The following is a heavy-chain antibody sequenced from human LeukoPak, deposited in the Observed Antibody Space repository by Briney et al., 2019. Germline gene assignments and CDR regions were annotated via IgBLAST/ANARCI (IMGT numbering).Heavy chain of an antibody. CDR1: GFTFSSYG. D-gene: IGHD1-26*01. CDR3: AKDARIVGATIAAYFQH. J-gene: IGHJ1*01. V-gene: IGHV3-30*02. Sequence: PGGSLRLSCAASGFTFSSYGMHWVRQAPGKGLEWVAFIRYDGSNKYYADSVKGRFTISRDNSKNTLYLQMNSLRAEDTAVYYCAKDARIVGATIAAYFQHWGQGTLATVSS. CDR2: IRYDGSNK.